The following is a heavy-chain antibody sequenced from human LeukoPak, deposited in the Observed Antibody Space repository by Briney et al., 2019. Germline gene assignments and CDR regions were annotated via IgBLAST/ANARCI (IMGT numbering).Heavy chain of an antibody. CDR1: GGSISSSY. D-gene: IGHD5-18*01. CDR2: IYYSGST. CDR3: ARVTAMVTPFFDY. Sequence: SETLSLTCTVSGGSISSSYWSWIRQPPGKGLEWIGYIYYSGSTNYNPSLKSRVTISVDTSKNQFSLKLSSVTAADTAVYYCARVTAMVTPFFDYWGQGTLVTVSS. J-gene: IGHJ4*02. V-gene: IGHV4-59*01.